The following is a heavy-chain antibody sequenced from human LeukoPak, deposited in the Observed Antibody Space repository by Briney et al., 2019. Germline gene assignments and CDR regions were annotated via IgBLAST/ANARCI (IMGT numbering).Heavy chain of an antibody. CDR3: ARSGCGGDCGVYYFDY. J-gene: IGHJ4*02. CDR1: GFTFSSYE. CDR2: ISRSGSTI. D-gene: IGHD2-21*02. V-gene: IGHV3-48*03. Sequence: PGGSLRLSCATSGFTFSSYEMNWVRQAPGKELEWVSYISRSGSTIYYTDSVKGRFTISRDNAKNSLYLQMNSLRAEDTAVYYCARSGCGGDCGVYYFDYWGQGTLVTVSS.